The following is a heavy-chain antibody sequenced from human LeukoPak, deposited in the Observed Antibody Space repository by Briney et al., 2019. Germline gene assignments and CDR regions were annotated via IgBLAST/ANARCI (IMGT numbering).Heavy chain of an antibody. D-gene: IGHD2-15*01. CDR3: ARDLCRGGSCYSGNDVFDI. V-gene: IGHV1-18*01. CDR2: ISAYNGNT. J-gene: IGHJ3*02. Sequence: ASVKVSCKASGYTFTSYGISWVRQAPGQGLEWMGWISAYNGNTNYAQKLQGRVTMTTDTSTSTAYMELRSLGSDDTAVYYCARDLCRGGSCYSGNDVFDIWGQGTMVTVSS. CDR1: GYTFTSYG.